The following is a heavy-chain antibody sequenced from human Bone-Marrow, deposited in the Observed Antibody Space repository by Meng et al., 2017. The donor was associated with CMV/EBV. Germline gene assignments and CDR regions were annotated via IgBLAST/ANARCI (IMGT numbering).Heavy chain of an antibody. Sequence: GGSLRLSCAASGFTFSSYWMHWVRQAPGKGLVWVSRINSDGSSTSYADSVKGRFTISRDNAKNSLYLQMNSLRAEDTAVYYCANIPVTTNYNGLDVWGQGTTVTVSS. D-gene: IGHD4-17*01. CDR3: ANIPVTTNYNGLDV. CDR2: INSDGSST. CDR1: GFTFSSYW. J-gene: IGHJ6*02. V-gene: IGHV3-74*01.